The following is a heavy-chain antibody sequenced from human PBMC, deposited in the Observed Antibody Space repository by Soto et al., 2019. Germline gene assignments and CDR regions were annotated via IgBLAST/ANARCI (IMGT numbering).Heavy chain of an antibody. CDR3: ARGPPYCSGGSCYNFDY. CDR2: IYPGDSDT. CDR1: GYRFTSYW. D-gene: IGHD2-15*01. V-gene: IGHV5-51*01. J-gene: IGHJ4*02. Sequence: GESLKISCNGSGYRFTSYWIGWVRQMPGKGLEWMGIIYPGDSDTRYSPSFQGQVTISADKSISTAYLQWSSLKASDTAMYYCARGPPYCSGGSCYNFDYWGQGTLVTVSS.